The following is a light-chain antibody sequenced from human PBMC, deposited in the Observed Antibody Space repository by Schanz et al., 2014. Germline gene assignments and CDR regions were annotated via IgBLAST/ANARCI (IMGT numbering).Light chain of an antibody. CDR2: GAS. Sequence: EIVLTQSPATLSLSPGERATLTCRASENVDGYLAWYQQKPGQAPRLLIYGASRRATGIPDRFSGSGSGTHFTLTITRLEPEDFAVYYCQQYGSSRGSFGQGTKLEIK. CDR3: QQYGSSRGS. CDR1: ENVDGY. V-gene: IGKV3-20*01. J-gene: IGKJ2*04.